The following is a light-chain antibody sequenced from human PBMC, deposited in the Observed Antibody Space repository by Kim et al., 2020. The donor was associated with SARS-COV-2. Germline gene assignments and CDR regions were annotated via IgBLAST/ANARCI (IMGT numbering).Light chain of an antibody. CDR1: SGGIASNY. CDR2: EDN. CDR3: QSYDSSSVV. J-gene: IGLJ2*01. V-gene: IGLV6-57*03. Sequence: GKEVTITCTRSSGGIASNYVQWYQQRPGSAPTTVIYEDNQRPSGVPDRFSGSIDSSSNSASLTISGLKTEDEADYYCQSYDSSSVVFGGGTQLTVL.